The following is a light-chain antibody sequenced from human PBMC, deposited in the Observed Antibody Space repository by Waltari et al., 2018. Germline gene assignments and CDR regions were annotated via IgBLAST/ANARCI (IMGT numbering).Light chain of an antibody. Sequence: IMLTQSSGTLSLSPGERATLSCRASQSISRYLAWYQQKPGQAPRLLIYGASTRATGIPDRFSGSGSGTDFSLTISRLEPEDSAVYYCQHHFRLPATFGQGTKVEIK. J-gene: IGKJ1*01. CDR3: QHHFRLPAT. V-gene: IGKV3-20*01. CDR1: QSISRY. CDR2: GAS.